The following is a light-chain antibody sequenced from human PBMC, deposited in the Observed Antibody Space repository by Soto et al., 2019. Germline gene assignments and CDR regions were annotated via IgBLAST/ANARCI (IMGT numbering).Light chain of an antibody. V-gene: IGLV2-14*01. CDR2: EVT. Sequence: QSALTQPASVSGSPGQSITISCTGTSSDIDTYNYVSWYQQHPGKAPKLIIYEVTNRPSGVSNRFSGSKSGDTASLTISGLRAGDEADYYCSSYTSSTDDVFGTGTKLTVL. CDR1: SSDIDTYNY. CDR3: SSYTSSTDDV. J-gene: IGLJ1*01.